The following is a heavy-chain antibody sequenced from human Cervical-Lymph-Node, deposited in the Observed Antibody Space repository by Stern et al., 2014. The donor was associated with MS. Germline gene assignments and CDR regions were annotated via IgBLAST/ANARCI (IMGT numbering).Heavy chain of an antibody. D-gene: IGHD3-22*01. CDR3: AKDASQYYYDSSGYYYGFADY. V-gene: IGHV3-23*01. J-gene: IGHJ4*02. CDR2: ISRSAGRP. CDR1: GFTFSSYA. Sequence: EVQLLESGGGLVQPGGSLRLSCAASGFTFSSYAMSWVRQAPGKGLECVSAISRSAGRPYYADSVKGRFTISRDNSKKTLYLQMNSLRAEDTAVYYCAKDASQYYYDSSGYYYGFADYWGQGTLVTVSS.